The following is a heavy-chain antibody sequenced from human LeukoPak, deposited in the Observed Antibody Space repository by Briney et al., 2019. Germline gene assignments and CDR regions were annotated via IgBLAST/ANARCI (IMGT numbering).Heavy chain of an antibody. V-gene: IGHV3-7*01. Sequence: GGSLRLSCAASGFTFSSYWMSWVRQAPGKGLEWVANIKQDGSEKYYVDSVKGRFTISRDNAKNSLYLQMNSLRAEDTAVYYCVSGLVAASGDAFDIWGQGTMVTVSS. CDR1: GFTFSSYW. CDR2: IKQDGSEK. D-gene: IGHD2-15*01. J-gene: IGHJ3*02. CDR3: VSGLVAASGDAFDI.